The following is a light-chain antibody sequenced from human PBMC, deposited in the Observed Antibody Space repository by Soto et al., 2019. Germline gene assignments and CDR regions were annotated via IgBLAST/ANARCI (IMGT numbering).Light chain of an antibody. Sequence: QSVLTQPPSASESPGQSVTISCSGTIGDVGGYYYVSWYQHHPGRAPKLLIYDVDKRPPGVPSRFSGSKSGNTASLAISWLQSEESDYYCAAWEDSLNGYGFGSRTKVTV. CDR2: DVD. V-gene: IGLV2-8*01. CDR3: AAWEDSLNGYG. J-gene: IGLJ1*01. CDR1: IGDVGGYYY.